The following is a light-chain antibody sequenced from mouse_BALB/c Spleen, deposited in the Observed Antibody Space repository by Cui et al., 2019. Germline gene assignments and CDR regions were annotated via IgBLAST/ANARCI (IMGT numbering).Light chain of an antibody. J-gene: IGKJ4*01. CDR2: LAS. CDR1: KSVSTSSYSY. CDR3: QHSRELPFT. Sequence: IVLTQPPVCLAGSLGQRATISCGTSKSVSTSSYSYMHWYQQKPGRPHKLLIFLASNLESGVPARFSGSGSGTDFTLNIHPVEEEDAATYYCQHSRELPFTFGSGTKLEIK. V-gene: IGKV3-12*01.